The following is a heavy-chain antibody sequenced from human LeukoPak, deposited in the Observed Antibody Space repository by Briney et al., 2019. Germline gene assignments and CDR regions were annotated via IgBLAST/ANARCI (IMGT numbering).Heavy chain of an antibody. D-gene: IGHD5-24*01. J-gene: IGHJ3*02. CDR1: GGSISSSSYF. V-gene: IGHV4-39*01. CDR3: ARVLRDGHNDPFDN. Sequence: SETLSLTCTVSGGSISSSSYFWGWIRQPPEKGLEWIGSVFYTGDTYYSPSLKSRVTLSVDTSKNHFSLRLTSVTAADAAVYYCARVLRDGHNDPFDNWGQRTLVTVSS. CDR2: VFYTGDT.